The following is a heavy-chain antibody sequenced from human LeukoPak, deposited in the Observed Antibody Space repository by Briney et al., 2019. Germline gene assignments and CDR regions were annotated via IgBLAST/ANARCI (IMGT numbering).Heavy chain of an antibody. CDR1: GGSISSYY. CDR3: ASPWSSGWYDSDYYYGMDV. D-gene: IGHD6-19*01. CDR2: IYYSGST. J-gene: IGHJ6*02. Sequence: RPSETLSLTCTVSGGSISSYYWSWIRQPPGKGLEWIGYIYYSGSTNYNPSLKSRVTISVDKSKNQFSLKLSSVTAADTAVYYCASPWSSGWYDSDYYYGMDVWGQGTTVTVSS. V-gene: IGHV4-59*12.